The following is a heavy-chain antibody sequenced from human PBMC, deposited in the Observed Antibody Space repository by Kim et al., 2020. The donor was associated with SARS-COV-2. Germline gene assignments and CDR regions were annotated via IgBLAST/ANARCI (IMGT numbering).Heavy chain of an antibody. J-gene: IGHJ5*02. CDR2: IYYSGST. CDR1: GGSISSYY. D-gene: IGHD2-2*01. Sequence: SETLSLTCTVSGGSISSYYWSWIRQPPGKGLEWIGYIYYSGSTNYNPSLKSRVTISVDTSKNQFSLKLSSVTAADTAVYYCARGPAAMRGDWFDPWGQGTLVTVSS. V-gene: IGHV4-59*01. CDR3: ARGPAAMRGDWFDP.